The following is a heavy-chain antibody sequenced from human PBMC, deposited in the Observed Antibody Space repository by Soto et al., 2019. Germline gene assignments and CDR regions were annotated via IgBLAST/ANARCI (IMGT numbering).Heavy chain of an antibody. Sequence: GASVKVSCKASGYTFTSYAMHWVRQAPGQRLEWMGWINAGNGNTKYSQKFQGRVTITRDTSASTAYMELSSLRSEDTAVYYCAKGYCSGGSCYDYWGQGILVTVSS. V-gene: IGHV1-3*01. CDR1: GYTFTSYA. CDR3: AKGYCSGGSCYDY. D-gene: IGHD2-15*01. J-gene: IGHJ4*02. CDR2: INAGNGNT.